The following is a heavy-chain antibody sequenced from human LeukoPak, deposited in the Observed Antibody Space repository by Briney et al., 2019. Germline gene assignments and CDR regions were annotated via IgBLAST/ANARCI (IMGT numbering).Heavy chain of an antibody. D-gene: IGHD6-19*01. V-gene: IGHV3-9*01. CDR3: AKDRSSSGWYNYFDY. CDR2: ISWNSGSI. J-gene: IGHJ4*02. CDR1: GFTFDDYA. Sequence: GGSLRLSCAASGFTFDDYAMHWVRQASGKGLEWVSGISWNSGSIGYADSVKGRFTISRDNAKNSLYLQMNSLRAEDTALYYCAKDRSSSGWYNYFDYWGQGTLVTVSS.